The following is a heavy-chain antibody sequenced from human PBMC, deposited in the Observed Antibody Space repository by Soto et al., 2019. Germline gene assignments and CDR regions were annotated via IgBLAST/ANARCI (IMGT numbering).Heavy chain of an antibody. J-gene: IGHJ6*04. Sequence: GSSVKVSCKASGGTFSSYAISWVLQAPGQGLEWMGGIIPIFGTANYAQKFQGRVTITADESTSTAYMELSSLRSEDTAVHYCSYCGYMDYSSSDMDVRDTALMLTLSS. CDR3: SYCGYMDYSSSDMDV. D-gene: IGHD5-12*01. CDR1: GGTFSSYA. V-gene: IGHV1-69*13. CDR2: IIPIFGTA.